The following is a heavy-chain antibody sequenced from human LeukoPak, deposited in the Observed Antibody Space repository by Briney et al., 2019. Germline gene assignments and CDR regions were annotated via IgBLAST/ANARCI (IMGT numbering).Heavy chain of an antibody. J-gene: IGHJ6*03. CDR3: ARSDGRQNYDSYYYYTDV. CDR1: GFIFSSYS. Sequence: GGSLRLSCAASGFIFSSYSMNWVRQSPGKGLEWVSSITSSSTFIYYADSVKGRFTVSRDNAKNSLYLQMNSLRVEDTAVYYCARSDGRQNYDSYYYYTDVWGKGTTVTVSS. V-gene: IGHV3-21*01. D-gene: IGHD1-7*01. CDR2: ITSSSTFI.